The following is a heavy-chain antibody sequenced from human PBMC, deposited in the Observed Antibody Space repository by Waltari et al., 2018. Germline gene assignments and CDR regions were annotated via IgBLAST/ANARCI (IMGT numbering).Heavy chain of an antibody. Sequence: QLQESGPGLAKPSETLSLTCTVSGVSITTSGYYWGWIRQPPGKALEWIASIYYDDRKDYKPALRSRVTISQDTSKNEFSLKPSSVTAADTAVYYCATKRESSASGFDYWGQGTLVTVSS. J-gene: IGHJ4*02. CDR3: ATKRESSASGFDY. CDR1: GVSITTSGYY. D-gene: IGHD6-19*01. CDR2: IYYDDRK. V-gene: IGHV4-39*01.